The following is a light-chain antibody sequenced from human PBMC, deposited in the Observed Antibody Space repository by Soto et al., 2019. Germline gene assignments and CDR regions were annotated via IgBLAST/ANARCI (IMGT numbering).Light chain of an antibody. CDR1: QGISSY. Sequence: DIQLTQSPSFLSASVGDRVTITCRASQGISSYLAWYQQKPGKAPNLLIYGASSLQSGVPSRFSGSRSGTDFTLTVNSLQPEDFAVYYCQQTYNSPLTFGQGTKVDIK. CDR3: QQTYNSPLT. J-gene: IGKJ1*01. V-gene: IGKV1-39*01. CDR2: GAS.